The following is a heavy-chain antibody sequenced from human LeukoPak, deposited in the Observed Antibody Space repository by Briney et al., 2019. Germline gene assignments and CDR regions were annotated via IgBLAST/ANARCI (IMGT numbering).Heavy chain of an antibody. CDR1: GFTFSHYP. J-gene: IGHJ4*02. CDR3: ARDRRYYFDY. CDR2: ISYDSNYR. V-gene: IGHV3-30*01. Sequence: PGRSLRLSCAASGFTFSHYPMHWVRQAPGKGLEWLPVISYDSNYRYYADSVKGRFTISRGNSNNTLYLQIDSLRPEDTAMYFCARDRRYYFDYWGQGTLVTVSS.